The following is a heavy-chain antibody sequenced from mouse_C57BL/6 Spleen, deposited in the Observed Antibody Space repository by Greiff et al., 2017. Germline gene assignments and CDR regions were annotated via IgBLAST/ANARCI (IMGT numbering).Heavy chain of an antibody. CDR2: INPNNGGT. V-gene: IGHV1-22*01. CDR1: GYTFTDYN. Sequence: EVQLQQSGPELVKPGASVKMSCKASGYTFTDYNMHWVKQSHGQSLEWIGYINPNNGGTSYNQKFKGKATLTANKSSSTAYMELRSLTSEDSAVYYCALITTLLGDWSFDVWGTGTTVTVSS. D-gene: IGHD1-1*01. J-gene: IGHJ1*03. CDR3: ALITTLLGDWSFDV.